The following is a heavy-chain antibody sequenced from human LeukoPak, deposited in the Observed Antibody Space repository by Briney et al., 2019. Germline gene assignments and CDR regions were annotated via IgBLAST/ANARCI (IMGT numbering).Heavy chain of an antibody. CDR2: INYRGST. CDR3: ARSGYSSGWYTSPFDY. CDR1: GRSISSSSYY. V-gene: IGHV4-39*07. D-gene: IGHD6-19*01. Sequence: SETLSLTCTVSGRSISSSSYYWGWIRQPPGKGLEWIGSINYRGSTYYNPSLKIRVTISVDKSKNQFSLKLSSVTAADTAVYYCARSGYSSGWYTSPFDYWGQGTLVTVSS. J-gene: IGHJ4*02.